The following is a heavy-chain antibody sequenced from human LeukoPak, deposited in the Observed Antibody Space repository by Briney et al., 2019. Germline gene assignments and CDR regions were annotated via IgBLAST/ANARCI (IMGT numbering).Heavy chain of an antibody. Sequence: PGGSLRLSCAASGLTVSSSYMSWVRQAPGKGLEWVSIIYNDGSTYYADSMKGRFTISRDNSKNTLYLQMNSLTAEDTAAYYCASAVRSFDWLPNTFFDSWGQGTLVTVSS. V-gene: IGHV3-53*05. D-gene: IGHD3-9*01. CDR1: GLTVSSSY. J-gene: IGHJ4*02. CDR2: IYNDGST. CDR3: ASAVRSFDWLPNTFFDS.